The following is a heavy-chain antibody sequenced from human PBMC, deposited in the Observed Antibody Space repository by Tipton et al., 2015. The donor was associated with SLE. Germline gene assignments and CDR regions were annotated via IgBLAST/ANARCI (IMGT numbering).Heavy chain of an antibody. CDR2: IYYSGIT. V-gene: IGHV4-59*08. Sequence: LRLSCTVSGGSIRSYYWNWIRQPPGKGLEWIGYIYYSGITNYNSSFNSRATISADTSKNQFSLNLSSVTAADTAVYYCARKDTAVPPYWYFDLWGRGTLVTVSS. CDR1: GGSIRSYY. J-gene: IGHJ2*01. CDR3: ARKDTAVPPYWYFDL. D-gene: IGHD5-18*01.